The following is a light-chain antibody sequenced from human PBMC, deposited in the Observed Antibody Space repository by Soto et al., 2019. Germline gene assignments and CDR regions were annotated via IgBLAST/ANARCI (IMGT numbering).Light chain of an antibody. CDR2: GAS. J-gene: IGKJ4*01. CDR3: QQSRYSPLS. CDR1: QSVTSTY. V-gene: IGKV3-20*01. Sequence: EIVLTQSAGTLSLSPGERATLSCRASQSVTSTYLAWYQQKPGQAPSLLIYGASSRATGIPDRFSGSGSGTDFTLTITRLEPEDFAVYYCQQSRYSPLSFGGGTKVEIK.